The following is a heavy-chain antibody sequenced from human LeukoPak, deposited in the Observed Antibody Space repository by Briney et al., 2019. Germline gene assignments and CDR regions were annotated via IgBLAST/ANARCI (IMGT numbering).Heavy chain of an antibody. CDR3: ALFKVLDGDYHY. CDR1: GGTFSSYA. CDR2: IIPIFGTA. V-gene: IGHV1-69*05. D-gene: IGHD4-17*01. Sequence: SVKVSCKXSGGTFSSYAISWVRQAPGQGLEWMGRIIPIFGTANYAQKFQGRVTITTDESTSTAYMELSSLRSEDTAVYYCALFKVLDGDYHYWGQGTLVTVSS. J-gene: IGHJ4*02.